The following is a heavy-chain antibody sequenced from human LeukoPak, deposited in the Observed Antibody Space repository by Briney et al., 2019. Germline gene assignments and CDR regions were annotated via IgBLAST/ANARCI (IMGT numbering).Heavy chain of an antibody. Sequence: GGSLRLSCAASGFTFSDYYMSWVRQAPGKGLEWVSAISGSGGSTYYADSVKGRFTISRDNSKNTLYLQMNSLRAEDTAVYYCAKGLYDSSGYYPVDAFDIWGQGTMVTVSS. V-gene: IGHV3-23*01. J-gene: IGHJ3*02. CDR3: AKGLYDSSGYYPVDAFDI. CDR2: ISGSGGST. CDR1: GFTFSDYY. D-gene: IGHD3-22*01.